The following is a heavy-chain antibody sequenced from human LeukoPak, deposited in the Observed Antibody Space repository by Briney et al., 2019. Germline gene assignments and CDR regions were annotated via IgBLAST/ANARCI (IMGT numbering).Heavy chain of an antibody. Sequence: VASVKVSCKASGYTFTSYGISWVRQAPGQGLEWMGWISAYNGNTNYAQKLQGRVTMTTDTSTSKAYMELRSLRSDDTAVYYCARVLYYDFWSGYLNWFDPWGQGTLVTVSS. V-gene: IGHV1-18*01. CDR3: ARVLYYDFWSGYLNWFDP. J-gene: IGHJ5*02. D-gene: IGHD3-3*01. CDR1: GYTFTSYG. CDR2: ISAYNGNT.